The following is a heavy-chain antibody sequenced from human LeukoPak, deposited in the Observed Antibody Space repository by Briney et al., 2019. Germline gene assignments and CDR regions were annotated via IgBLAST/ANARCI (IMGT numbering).Heavy chain of an antibody. J-gene: IGHJ4*02. D-gene: IGHD3-3*01. CDR3: ARDGVGSYDFWSGYYGTRLDY. CDR1: GYTFTGYY. Sequence: ASVKVSCKASGYTFTGYYMHWVRQAPGQGLEWMGWINPKSGGTNYAQKFQGRVTMTRDTSISTAYMELSRLRSDDTAVYYCARDGVGSYDFWSGYYGTRLDYWGQGTLVTVSS. V-gene: IGHV1-2*02. CDR2: INPKSGGT.